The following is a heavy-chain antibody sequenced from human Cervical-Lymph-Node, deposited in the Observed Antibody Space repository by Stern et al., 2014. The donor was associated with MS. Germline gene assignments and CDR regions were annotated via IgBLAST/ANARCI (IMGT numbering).Heavy chain of an antibody. V-gene: IGHV1-69*09. D-gene: IGHD4-17*01. Sequence: VQLVESGAEVKKPGSSVKVSCKASGDTFSRYNIAWVRQAPGQGLEWMGRIIPSLGITNYAQKFQGRVTITADKSTSTAYMELSSLRSEDTAVYYCARAGPDYGDWYFDLWGRGTLVTVSS. J-gene: IGHJ2*01. CDR2: IIPSLGIT. CDR3: ARAGPDYGDWYFDL. CDR1: GDTFSRYN.